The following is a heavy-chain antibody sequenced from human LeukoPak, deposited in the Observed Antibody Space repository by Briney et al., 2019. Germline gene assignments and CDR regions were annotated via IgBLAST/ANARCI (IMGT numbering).Heavy chain of an antibody. D-gene: IGHD2-15*01. V-gene: IGHV3-74*01. CDR1: GNYW. CDR2: INSDGSWT. Sequence: GGSLRLSCAASGNYWMHWVRQAPGKGLVWVSHINSDGSWTSYADSVKGRFTISKDNAKNTVYLQMNNLRAEDTAVYYCAKVRLYCSGGTSCYYHPFDYWGQGTLVTVSS. CDR3: AKVRLYCSGGTSCYYHPFDY. J-gene: IGHJ4*02.